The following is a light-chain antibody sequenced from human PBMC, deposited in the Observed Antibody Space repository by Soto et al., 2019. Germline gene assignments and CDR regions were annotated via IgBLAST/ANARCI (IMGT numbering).Light chain of an antibody. J-gene: IGKJ1*01. V-gene: IGKV1-5*01. Sequence: DIQMTQSPSTLSASVGDRVTITCRASQSFSDWLAWYQQKPGKAPKLLIYGASNLESGVPSRFSDSGSGTEFTLTINSLQPDDFATYYCQQYNNSPWTFGQGTKVVIK. CDR3: QQYNNSPWT. CDR2: GAS. CDR1: QSFSDW.